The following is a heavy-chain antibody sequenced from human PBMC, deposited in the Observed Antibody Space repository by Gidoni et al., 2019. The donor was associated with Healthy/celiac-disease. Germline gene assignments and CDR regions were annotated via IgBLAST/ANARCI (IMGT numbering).Heavy chain of an antibody. CDR2: ISAYNGNT. V-gene: IGHV1-18*04. D-gene: IGHD3-3*01. J-gene: IGHJ4*02. CDR1: GYPFTSYG. CDR3: ARPRTEGTYYDFWRGYSD. Sequence: VQLVQSGAEVKKPGASVKVSCKASGYPFTSYGISWVRQDPGQGLEWMGWISAYNGNTNSAQKLQGRVTMTTDTSTSTAYMELRSLRSDDTAVYYCARPRTEGTYYDFWRGYSDWGQGTLVIVSS.